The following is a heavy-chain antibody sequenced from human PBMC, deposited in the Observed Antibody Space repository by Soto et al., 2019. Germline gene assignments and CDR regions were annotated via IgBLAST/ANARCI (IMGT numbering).Heavy chain of an antibody. J-gene: IGHJ6*02. Sequence: PSETLSLTCFVSGGSISPYYWSWIRQPPGKGLEWIGFIYYSGRTSYNPSLKSRVTISVDTSKNQFSLNLSSVTAADTAVYYCARDLRFQGHDYADYLGYGMDVWGQGTTVTVSS. CDR2: IYYSGRT. CDR1: GGSISPYY. D-gene: IGHD4-17*01. CDR3: ARDLRFQGHDYADYLGYGMDV. V-gene: IGHV4-59*01.